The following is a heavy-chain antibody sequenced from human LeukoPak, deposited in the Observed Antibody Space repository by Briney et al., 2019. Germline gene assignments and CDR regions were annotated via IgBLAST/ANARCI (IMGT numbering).Heavy chain of an antibody. J-gene: IGHJ6*03. CDR2: IIPIFGTA. CDR1: GGTFSSYA. D-gene: IGHD3-10*01. Sequence: ASVKVSCKASGGTFSSYAISWVRQAPGQGLEWMGGIIPIFGTANYAQKFQGRVTITADESTSTAYMELNSLRSEDTAVYCCATGGGSGRSVPSRARSYYYYMDVWGKGTTVTVSS. V-gene: IGHV1-69*13. CDR3: ATGGGSGRSVPSRARSYYYYMDV.